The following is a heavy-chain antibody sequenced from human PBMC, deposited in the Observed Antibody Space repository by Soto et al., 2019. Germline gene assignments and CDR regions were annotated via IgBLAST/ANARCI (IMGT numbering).Heavy chain of an antibody. J-gene: IGHJ5*02. CDR3: AREGLGYCSSTSCYTGWFDP. Sequence: ASVKVSCKASGYTFTGYYMHWVRQAPGQGLEWMGWINPNSGGTNYAQKFQGRVTMTRDTSISTAYMELSRLRSDDTAVYYCAREGLGYCSSTSCYTGWFDPWGQGTMVTFSS. V-gene: IGHV1-2*02. CDR2: INPNSGGT. CDR1: GYTFTGYY. D-gene: IGHD2-2*02.